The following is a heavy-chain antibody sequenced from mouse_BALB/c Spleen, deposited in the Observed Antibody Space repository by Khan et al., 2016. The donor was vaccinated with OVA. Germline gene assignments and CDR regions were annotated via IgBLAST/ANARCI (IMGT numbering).Heavy chain of an antibody. Sequence: QVQLQQSGAELVKPGASVKISCKASGYTFTSFYMYWVKQRPGQGLEWIGGINPSNGDTHFYEKFKSKATLTVDNSSTTAYMQFSSLTSEDSAVYYCARSGYGNPFAYWGQGTLVTVSA. V-gene: IGHV1S81*02. D-gene: IGHD2-1*01. CDR3: ARSGYGNPFAY. CDR1: GYTFTSFY. CDR2: INPSNGDT. J-gene: IGHJ3*01.